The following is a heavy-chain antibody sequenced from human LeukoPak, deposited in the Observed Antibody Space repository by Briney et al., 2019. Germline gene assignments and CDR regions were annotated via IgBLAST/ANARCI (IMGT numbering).Heavy chain of an antibody. CDR3: ARHAYVDTAMVTDMEFDY. CDR2: IYPGDSDT. J-gene: IGHJ4*02. V-gene: IGHV5-51*01. D-gene: IGHD5-18*01. Sequence: GGSLKISCKGSGYSFTSYWIGWVRQMPGKGLEWMGIIYPGDSDTRYSPSFQGQVTISADKSISTAYLQWSSLKASDTAMYYCARHAYVDTAMVTDMEFDYWGQGTLVTVSS. CDR1: GYSFTSYW.